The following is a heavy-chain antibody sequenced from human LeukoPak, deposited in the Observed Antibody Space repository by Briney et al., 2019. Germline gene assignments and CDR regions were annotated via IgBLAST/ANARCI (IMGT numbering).Heavy chain of an antibody. CDR2: INSDGSST. D-gene: IGHD5-18*01. CDR1: GFTFSSYW. J-gene: IGHJ4*02. V-gene: IGHV3-74*01. Sequence: GGTLRLSCAASGFTFSSYWMHWVRQAPGKGLVWVSRINSDGSSTSYADSVKGRFTISRDNAKNTLYLQMNSLRAEDTAVYYCARVEGGYSYGFWGQGTLVTVSS. CDR3: ARVEGGYSYGF.